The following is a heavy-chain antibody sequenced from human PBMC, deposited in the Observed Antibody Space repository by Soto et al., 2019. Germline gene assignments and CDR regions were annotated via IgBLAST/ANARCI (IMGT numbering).Heavy chain of an antibody. CDR1: GFSFCTYA. Sequence: PGESLKISCAASGFSFCTYALYWVRQPPGKGLEWVSAISGIDGSTYYADSVKGRFTISRDDSKNTLYLQMNSLRAVDTAVYYCAKANDGYYFGYWGQGTLVTVSS. CDR3: AKANDGYYFGY. V-gene: IGHV3-23*01. CDR2: ISGIDGST. D-gene: IGHD1-1*01. J-gene: IGHJ4*02.